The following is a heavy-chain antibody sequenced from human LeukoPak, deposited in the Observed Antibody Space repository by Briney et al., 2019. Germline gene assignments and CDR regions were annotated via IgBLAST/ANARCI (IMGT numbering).Heavy chain of an antibody. CDR1: GYTFTCYY. V-gene: IGHV1-2*02. Sequence: ASVKVSCKASGYTFTCYYMHWVRQAPGQGLEWMGWINPNSGGTNYAQKFQGRVTMTRDTSISTAYMELSRLRSDDTAVYYCARDLLYYYDSSGYGAPIWDYWGQGTLVAVSS. J-gene: IGHJ4*02. D-gene: IGHD3-22*01. CDR3: ARDLLYYYDSSGYGAPIWDY. CDR2: INPNSGGT.